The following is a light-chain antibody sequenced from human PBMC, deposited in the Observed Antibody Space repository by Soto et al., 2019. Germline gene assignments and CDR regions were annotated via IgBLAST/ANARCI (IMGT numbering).Light chain of an antibody. V-gene: IGKV1-9*01. CDR2: AAS. CDR1: QGISSY. CDR3: QQLNSYPFT. J-gene: IGKJ5*01. Sequence: DIQLTQSPSFLSASVGDRVTITCRASQGISSYLAWYQQKPGKAPKLLIYAASTLQSGVPSRFSGSGSGTNFTLTISSLQPEDFATYYCQQLNSYPFTFGQGTQLEIK.